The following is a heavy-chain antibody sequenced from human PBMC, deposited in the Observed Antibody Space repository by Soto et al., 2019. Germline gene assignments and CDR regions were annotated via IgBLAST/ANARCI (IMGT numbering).Heavy chain of an antibody. CDR1: GYTFTSYY. CDR3: ARDFLDYYDSIAAFDI. CDR2: INPSGGST. D-gene: IGHD3-22*01. J-gene: IGHJ3*02. Sequence: ASVKVSCKASGYTFTSYYMHWVRQAPGQGLEWMGIINPSGGSTSYAQKFQGRVTMTRDTSTSTVYMELSSLRSEDTAVYYCARDFLDYYDSIAAFDIWAQGTMVTVSS. V-gene: IGHV1-46*03.